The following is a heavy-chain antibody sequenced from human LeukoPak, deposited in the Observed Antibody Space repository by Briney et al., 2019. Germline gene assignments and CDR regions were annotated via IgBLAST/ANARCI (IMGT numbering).Heavy chain of an antibody. CDR1: GGSISTSSYY. V-gene: IGHV4-61*01. D-gene: IGHD5-24*01. Sequence: SETLSLTCTVSGGSISTSSYYWSWIRQPPGKGLEWIGYIYYSGSTNYNPSLKSRVTISVDTSKNQFSLKLSSVTAADTAVYYCARELHGYNYYFDYWGQGTLVTVSS. CDR2: IYYSGST. CDR3: ARELHGYNYYFDY. J-gene: IGHJ4*02.